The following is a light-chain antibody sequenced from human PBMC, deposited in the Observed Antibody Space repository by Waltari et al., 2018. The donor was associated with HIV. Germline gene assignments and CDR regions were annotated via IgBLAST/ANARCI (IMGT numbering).Light chain of an antibody. CDR3: NSYAGVNGLI. J-gene: IGLJ2*01. CDR1: SSDVGGYNF. CDR2: EVN. V-gene: IGLV2-8*01. Sequence: QSALTQPPSASGSPGQSVTISCAGTSSDVGGYNFVSWYQQHPGKVPKLIIFEVNQWPSGVPDRFSGSKSGNTASLTVSGLRPEDEADYYCNSYAGVNGLIFGGGTKLTVL.